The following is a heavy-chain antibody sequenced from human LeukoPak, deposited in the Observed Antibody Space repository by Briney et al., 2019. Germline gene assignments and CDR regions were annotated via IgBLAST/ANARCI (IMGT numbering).Heavy chain of an antibody. CDR2: INQDGSDK. V-gene: IGHV3-7*01. D-gene: IGHD3-10*01. J-gene: IGHJ6*02. CDR3: AWYGVTHGLDV. Sequence: GGSLRLSCAASGFSLSNYWMSWVRQAPGKGLEWEANINQDGSDKYYVDSVTGRFTISKDNAKNSVYLQMNSLRPEDTAIYYCAWYGVTHGLDVWGQGTTVTVSS. CDR1: GFSLSNYW.